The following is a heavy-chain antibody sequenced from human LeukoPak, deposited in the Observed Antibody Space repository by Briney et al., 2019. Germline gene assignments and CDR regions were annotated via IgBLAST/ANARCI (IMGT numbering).Heavy chain of an antibody. J-gene: IGHJ4*02. Sequence: GGSLRLSCAASGFTFSSYSMNWVRQVPGKGLEWVTYISSSSSTIYYADSVKGRFTISRDNAKNSLYLQMNSLRAEDTAVYYCAREVGFYDSSGYYSDYWGQGTRVTVSS. V-gene: IGHV3-48*04. CDR3: AREVGFYDSSGYYSDY. CDR2: ISSSSSTI. CDR1: GFTFSSYS. D-gene: IGHD3-22*01.